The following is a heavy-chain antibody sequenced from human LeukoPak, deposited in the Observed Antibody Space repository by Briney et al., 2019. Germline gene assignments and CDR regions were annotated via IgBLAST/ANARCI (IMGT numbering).Heavy chain of an antibody. CDR2: IYTSGST. Sequence: SETLSLTCTVSGGSISSYYWSWIRQPAGKGLEWIGRIYTSGSTNYNPSLKSRVTMSVDTSKNQFSPKLSSVTAADTAVYYCARDIRQDTYYYGMDVWGQGTTVTVSS. D-gene: IGHD1-1*01. J-gene: IGHJ6*02. V-gene: IGHV4-4*07. CDR3: ARDIRQDTYYYGMDV. CDR1: GGSISSYY.